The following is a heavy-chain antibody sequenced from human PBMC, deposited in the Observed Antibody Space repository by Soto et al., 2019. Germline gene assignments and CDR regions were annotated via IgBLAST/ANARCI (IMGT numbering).Heavy chain of an antibody. Sequence: EVQVVKSGGGLVQPGGSLRLSCAASGFTVSNNYMTWVRQAPGKGLEWVSLIYSRGGTDYADSVKGRFTISRDNSKNMVYLQMNSLRVEDTAVYYCARGGSGSQTVGYWGQGARVTVSS. J-gene: IGHJ4*02. CDR2: IYSRGGT. CDR1: GFTVSNNY. V-gene: IGHV3-66*01. CDR3: ARGGSGSQTVGY. D-gene: IGHD1-26*01.